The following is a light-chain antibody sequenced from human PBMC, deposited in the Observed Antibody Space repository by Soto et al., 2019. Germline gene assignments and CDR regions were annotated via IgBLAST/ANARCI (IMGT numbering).Light chain of an antibody. CDR2: DAF. CDR1: QSVSSQ. V-gene: IGKV3-20*01. Sequence: EIVLTQSPATLSLSPGERATLSCRASQSVSSQLAWYQQKPGQAPRLLIYDAFNRATGIPGRFSGSGSGTDFTLTISRLEPEDFAVYYCQQYGSSPRTFGQGTKVDIK. J-gene: IGKJ1*01. CDR3: QQYGSSPRT.